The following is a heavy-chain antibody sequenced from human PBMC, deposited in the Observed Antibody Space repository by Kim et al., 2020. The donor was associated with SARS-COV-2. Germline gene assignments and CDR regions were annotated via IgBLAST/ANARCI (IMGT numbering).Heavy chain of an antibody. CDR1: GFTFSSYA. V-gene: IGHV3-30*04. CDR3: VRESYDYVCGSYGYHY. Sequence: GGSLRLSCAASGFTFSSYAMHWVRQAPGKGLEWAAVISYDGSNKYYADSVKGRFTISRDNSKNTLYLQMNSLRAEDTAVYYCVRESYDYVCGSYGYHYWGHGALVTLS. D-gene: IGHD3-16*01. J-gene: IGHJ4*01. CDR2: ISYDGSNK.